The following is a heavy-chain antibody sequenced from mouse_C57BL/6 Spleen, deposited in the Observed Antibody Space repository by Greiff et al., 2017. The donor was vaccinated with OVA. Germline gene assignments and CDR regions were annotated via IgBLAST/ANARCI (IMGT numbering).Heavy chain of an antibody. CDR2: IDPSDSYT. CDR1: GYTFTSYW. Sequence: QVQLQQPGAELVKPGASVKLSCKASGYTFTSYWMQWVKQRPGQGLEWIGEIDPSDSYTNYNQKFKGKATLTVDTSSSTAYMQLSSLTSEDSAVYYCARSAYYSSYYYAMDYWGQGTSVTVSS. V-gene: IGHV1-50*01. CDR3: ARSAYYSSYYYAMDY. D-gene: IGHD2-12*01. J-gene: IGHJ4*01.